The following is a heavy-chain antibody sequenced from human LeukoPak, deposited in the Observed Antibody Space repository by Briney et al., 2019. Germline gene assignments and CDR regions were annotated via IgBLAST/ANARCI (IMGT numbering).Heavy chain of an antibody. D-gene: IGHD1-26*01. CDR3: ARGSYYAPYYFDY. J-gene: IGHJ4*02. CDR1: GFTFSTYR. CDR2: ISSGSNTI. V-gene: IGHV3-48*02. Sequence: GGPLRLSCAASGFTFSTYRMNWVRQAPGKGLEWLSYISSGSNTIFYADSVKGRFTISRDNAKNSLFLQVNSLRDEDTAVYYCARGSYYAPYYFDYWGQGTLVTVSS.